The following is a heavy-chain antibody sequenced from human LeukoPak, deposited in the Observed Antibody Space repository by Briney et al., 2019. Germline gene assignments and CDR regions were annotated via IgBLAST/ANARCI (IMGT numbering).Heavy chain of an antibody. CDR3: ARSPGGALNWFDP. CDR2: IFYDGSIQ. J-gene: IGHJ5*02. D-gene: IGHD1-1*01. V-gene: IGHV3-30*04. CDR1: GFTFSNYA. Sequence: PGGSLRLSCAASGFTFSNYAMHWVRQAPGKGLEWVAVIFYDGSIQYYADSVRGRFTISRDNSKNTLYLQMNSLRGEDTAVYYCARSPGGALNWFDPWGQGTLVTVSS.